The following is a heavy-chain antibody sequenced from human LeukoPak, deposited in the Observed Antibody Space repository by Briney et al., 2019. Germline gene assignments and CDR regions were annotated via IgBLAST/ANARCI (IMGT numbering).Heavy chain of an antibody. D-gene: IGHD1-26*01. J-gene: IGHJ4*02. CDR2: VDPEDGET. CDR1: GYTFTDYY. CDR3: ATDYGSGSYDY. V-gene: IGHV1-69-2*01. Sequence: ASVKISCKVSGYTFTDYYMHWVQQAPGKGLEWMGLVDPEDGETIYAEKFQGRVTITADTSTDTANMELSSLRSEDTAVYYCATDYGSGSYDYWGQGTLVTVSS.